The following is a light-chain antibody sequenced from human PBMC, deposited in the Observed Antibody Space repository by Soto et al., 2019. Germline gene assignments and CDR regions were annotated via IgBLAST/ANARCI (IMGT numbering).Light chain of an antibody. CDR2: GAS. V-gene: IGKV1-12*01. CDR1: QGIGTW. J-gene: IGKJ3*01. Sequence: DIKMTQSPSSVSASVGDSVTITCRASQGIGTWLAWYQQKPGQAPKLLIYGASRLQSGVPSRFSGSGSGTDFTLTITSLQPEDFANYDCHQADTVFTSGPGTKVDIK. CDR3: HQADTVFT.